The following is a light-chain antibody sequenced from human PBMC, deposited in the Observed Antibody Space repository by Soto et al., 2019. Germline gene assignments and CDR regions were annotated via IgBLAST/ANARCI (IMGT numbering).Light chain of an antibody. J-gene: IGKJ5*01. CDR1: QSVSSD. CDR2: AAS. V-gene: IGKV3-15*01. Sequence: IVLTPSPAPLALSPGERATLSCRASQSVSSDLGWYQQKPGQAPRLLIFAASARPTGIPARISGSGSGTEFTLTISSLQSEDFAVYSCQQYDNWPRTFGQGTRLEIK. CDR3: QQYDNWPRT.